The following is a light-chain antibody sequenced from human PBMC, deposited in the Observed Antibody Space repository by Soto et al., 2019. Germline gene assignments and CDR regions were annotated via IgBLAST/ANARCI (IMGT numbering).Light chain of an antibody. J-gene: IGLJ3*02. Sequence: QPVLTQPAPVSGSPGQSITISCTGTGSDIGGYNYVSWYQQHPGKAPKLILYEVKYRPSGVSDRFSGSKSGITASLTISGLQAEDEADYYCSSYTSSTTLVIGGGTKLTVL. CDR3: SSYTSSTTLV. CDR1: GSDIGGYNY. CDR2: EVK. V-gene: IGLV2-14*03.